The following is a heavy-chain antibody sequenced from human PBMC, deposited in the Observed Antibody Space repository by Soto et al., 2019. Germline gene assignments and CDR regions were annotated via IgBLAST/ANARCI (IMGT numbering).Heavy chain of an antibody. CDR3: ARKVLGSYIDY. J-gene: IGHJ4*02. CDR1: GGSISSGGYY. D-gene: IGHD3-22*01. Sequence: PSETLSLTCTVSGGSISSGGYYWSWIRQHPGKGLEWIGYIYYSGSTYYNPSLKSRVTISVDTSKNQFSLKLSSVTAADTAVYYCARKVLGSYIDYWGQGTLVTVSS. V-gene: IGHV4-31*03. CDR2: IYYSGST.